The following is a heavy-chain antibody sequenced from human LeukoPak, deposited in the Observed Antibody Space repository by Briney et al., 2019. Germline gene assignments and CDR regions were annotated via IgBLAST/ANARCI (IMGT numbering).Heavy chain of an antibody. CDR1: GGSISSYY. Sequence: SETLSLTCTVSGGSISSYYWSWIRQPPGKGLEWIGYIYYSGSTNYNPSLKSRVTISVDTSKNQFSLKLSSVTAADTAVYYCARSGGRIVGAATIRSFDYWGQGTLVTVSS. D-gene: IGHD1-26*01. CDR3: ARSGGRIVGAATIRSFDY. V-gene: IGHV4-59*01. J-gene: IGHJ4*02. CDR2: IYYSGST.